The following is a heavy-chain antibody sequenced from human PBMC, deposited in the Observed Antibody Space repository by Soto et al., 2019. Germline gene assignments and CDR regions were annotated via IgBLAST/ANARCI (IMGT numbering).Heavy chain of an antibody. CDR3: ARDRDDYGSGNYYNRIDF. CDR1: GGIFSTYA. J-gene: IGHJ4*02. Sequence: QVQLVQSGAEVKKPGSSVKVYCKASGGIFSTYAISWLRQAPGQGLEWMGGIIPIFGTPNYAQRFQGRVTITADESTSTAYMELSRLRSEATAVYYCARDRDDYGSGNYYNRIDFWGQGTLVTVSS. V-gene: IGHV1-69*01. D-gene: IGHD3-10*01. CDR2: IIPIFGTP.